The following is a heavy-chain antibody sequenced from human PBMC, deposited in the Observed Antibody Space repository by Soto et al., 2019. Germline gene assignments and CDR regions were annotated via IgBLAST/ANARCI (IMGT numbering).Heavy chain of an antibody. Sequence: ASVKVSCKASGYTFTSYYMHWVRQAPGQGLEWMGIINPSGGSTSYAQKFQGRVTMTRDTSTSTVYMELSSLRSEDTAVYYCAIETILNECFDYWGQGTLVTVSS. V-gene: IGHV1-46*01. CDR2: INPSGGST. J-gene: IGHJ4*02. CDR1: GYTFTSYY. CDR3: AIETILNECFDY. D-gene: IGHD3-3*01.